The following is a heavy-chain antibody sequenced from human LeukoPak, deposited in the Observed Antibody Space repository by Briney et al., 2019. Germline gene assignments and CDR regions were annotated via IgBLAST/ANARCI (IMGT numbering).Heavy chain of an antibody. V-gene: IGHV4-34*01. CDR3: ARGVVVGPNYYYGMDV. D-gene: IGHD2-15*01. CDR1: GVSFSGYY. Sequence: SETLSLTCAVYGVSFSGYYWSWIRQPPGKGLESIGEINHSGSTNYNPSLKSRVTISVDTSKNQFSLKLSSVTAADTAVYYCARGVVVGPNYYYGMDVWGQGTTVTVSS. CDR2: INHSGST. J-gene: IGHJ6*02.